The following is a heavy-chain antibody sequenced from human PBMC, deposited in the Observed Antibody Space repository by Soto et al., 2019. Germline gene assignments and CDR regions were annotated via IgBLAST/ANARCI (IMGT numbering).Heavy chain of an antibody. CDR2: ISAYNGNT. V-gene: IGHV1-18*01. CDR3: ARDSNSVTMAPQGDY. D-gene: IGHD3-10*01. Sequence: ASVKVSCKASGYTFTSYGISWVRQAPGQGLEWMGWISAYNGNTNYAQKLQGRVTMTTDTSTSTAYMELRSLRSDDTAVYYCARDSNSVTMAPQGDYWGQGTLVTVSS. CDR1: GYTFTSYG. J-gene: IGHJ4*02.